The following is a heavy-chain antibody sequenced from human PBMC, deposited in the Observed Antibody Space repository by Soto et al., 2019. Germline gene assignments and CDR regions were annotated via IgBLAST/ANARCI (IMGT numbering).Heavy chain of an antibody. V-gene: IGHV1-69*01. Sequence: QVQLVQSGAEVKKPGSSVKVSCKASGGTFSSYAISWVRQAPGHGLEWMGGIIPICGTANYAQKFQGRVTITADEATSTAYMELSSLRSEDTAVYYCARGSGNSSGWYDAFDIWGQWTMVTVSS. CDR1: GGTFSSYA. J-gene: IGHJ3*02. CDR3: ARGSGNSSGWYDAFDI. CDR2: IIPICGTA. D-gene: IGHD6-19*01.